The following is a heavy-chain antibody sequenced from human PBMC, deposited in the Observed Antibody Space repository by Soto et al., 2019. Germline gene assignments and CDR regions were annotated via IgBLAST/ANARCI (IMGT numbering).Heavy chain of an antibody. CDR3: AFGDGYNSGFDY. Sequence: GASVKVSCKASGYTFTYRYLHWVRQAPGQALEWMGWITPFNGNTNYAQKFQDRVTITRDRSMSTAYMELSSLRSEDTAMYYCAFGDGYNSGFDYWGQGTLVTVSS. D-gene: IGHD5-12*01. J-gene: IGHJ4*02. CDR1: GYTFTYRY. CDR2: ITPFNGNT. V-gene: IGHV1-45*02.